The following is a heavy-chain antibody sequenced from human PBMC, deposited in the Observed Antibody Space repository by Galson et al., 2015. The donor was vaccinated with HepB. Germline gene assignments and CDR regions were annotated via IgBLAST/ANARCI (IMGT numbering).Heavy chain of an antibody. V-gene: IGHV3-23*01. CDR2: IMGSGDST. Sequence: SLRLSCAASGFAFHIHAMSWVRQAPGRGLEWISGIMGSGDSTFYGDSVKGRFTVSRDNANNMLYLQMDSLRAEDAGLYFCAKGYGLFDSWGPGILVTVSS. J-gene: IGHJ5*01. D-gene: IGHD5-18*01. CDR3: AKGYGLFDS. CDR1: GFAFHIHA.